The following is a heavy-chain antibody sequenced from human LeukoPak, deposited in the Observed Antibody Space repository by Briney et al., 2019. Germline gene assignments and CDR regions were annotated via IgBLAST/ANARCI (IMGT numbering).Heavy chain of an antibody. CDR1: EFTFSSYS. J-gene: IGHJ3*02. V-gene: IGHV3-21*01. Sequence: PGGSLRLSCAASEFTFSSYSMNWVRQAPGKGLEWVSSISSSSSYIYYADSVKGRFTISRDNAKNSLYLQMNSLRAEDTAVYYCARAQGATIDAFDIWGQGTMVTVSS. CDR3: ARAQGATIDAFDI. CDR2: ISSSSSYI. D-gene: IGHD1-26*01.